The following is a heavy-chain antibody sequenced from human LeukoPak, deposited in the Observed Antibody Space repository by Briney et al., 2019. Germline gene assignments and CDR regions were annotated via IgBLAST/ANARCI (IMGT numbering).Heavy chain of an antibody. D-gene: IGHD3-3*01. J-gene: IGHJ4*02. CDR3: ARHGTSSNYDFWNGYLYFDY. CDR2: INHSGST. CDR1: GGSFSGYY. Sequence: SETLSLTCAVYGGSFSGYYWSWIRQPPGKGLEWIGEINHSGSTNYNPSLKSRVTMSIDASKNHFSLKLSSVTAADTAVYYCARHGTSSNYDFWNGYLYFDYWGQGTLVTVSS. V-gene: IGHV4-34*01.